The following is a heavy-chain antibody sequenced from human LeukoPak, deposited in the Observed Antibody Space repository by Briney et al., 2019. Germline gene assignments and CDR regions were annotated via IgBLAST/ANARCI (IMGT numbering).Heavy chain of an antibody. CDR3: ARDLSYYDFWSGYRPHPDYGMDV. J-gene: IGHJ6*02. CDR1: GFTFSSYA. CDR2: ISGSGGST. Sequence: GGSLRLSCAASGFTFSSYAMSWVRQAPGKGLEWVSAISGSGGSTYYADSVKGWFTISRDNAKNSLYLQMNSLRAEDTAVYYCARDLSYYDFWSGYRPHPDYGMDVWGQGTTVTVSS. V-gene: IGHV3-23*01. D-gene: IGHD3-3*01.